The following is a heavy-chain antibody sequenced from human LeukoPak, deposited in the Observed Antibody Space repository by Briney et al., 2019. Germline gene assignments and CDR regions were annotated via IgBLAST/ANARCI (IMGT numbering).Heavy chain of an antibody. Sequence: SGGALRLSCAASGFTFSTYGMHSVAQSPGKGLEWVAVIWYARSTPHHRDSVNGRLTPSRDPSKHTSYLEMNSLRAEDTAVYYCARDPAQRAFDIWGQGTMVTVSS. CDR1: GFTFSTYG. CDR3: ARDPAQRAFDI. J-gene: IGHJ3*02. V-gene: IGHV3-33*01. CDR2: IWYARSTP. D-gene: IGHD6-25*01.